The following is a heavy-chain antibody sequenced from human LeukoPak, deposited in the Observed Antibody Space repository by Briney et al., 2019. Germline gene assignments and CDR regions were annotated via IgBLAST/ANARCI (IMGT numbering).Heavy chain of an antibody. CDR2: IYSGGST. Sequence: SGGSLRLSCAASGFTFSSYAMSWVRQAPGKGLEWVSVIYSGGSTYYADSVKGRFTISRDNSKNTLYLQMNSLRAEDTAVYYCAGITRAVAGTLGAFDIWGQGTMVTVSS. V-gene: IGHV3-53*01. D-gene: IGHD6-19*01. CDR3: AGITRAVAGTLGAFDI. J-gene: IGHJ3*02. CDR1: GFTFSSYA.